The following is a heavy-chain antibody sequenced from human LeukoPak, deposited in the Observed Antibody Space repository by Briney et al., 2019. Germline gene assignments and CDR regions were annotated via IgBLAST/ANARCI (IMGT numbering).Heavy chain of an antibody. CDR3: ARGSRSGSYYLRPDHFDY. V-gene: IGHV4-34*01. D-gene: IGHD3-10*01. J-gene: IGHJ4*02. CDR1: GGSFSGYY. Sequence: SETLSLTCAVYGGSFSGYYWSWIRQPPGKGLEWIGEINHSGSTNYNPSLKSRVTISVDTSKNQFSLKLSSVTAADTAVYYCARGSRSGSYYLRPDHFDYWGQGTLVTVSS. CDR2: INHSGST.